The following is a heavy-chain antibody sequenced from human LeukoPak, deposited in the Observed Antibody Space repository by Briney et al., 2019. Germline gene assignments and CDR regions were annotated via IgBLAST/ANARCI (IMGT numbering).Heavy chain of an antibody. CDR2: TSYSGIP. CDR3: AREPTQPLWFGEFHPFDN. CDR1: GDSITSGVYH. J-gene: IGHJ4*02. V-gene: IGHV4-31*01. Sequence: SEALSLTCTVSGDSITSGVYHWTWIRQQPGKGLEWIGYTSYSGIPDSNPSLKSLVTISLDTSKNQFSLKLSSVTAADTAVYYCAREPTQPLWFGEFHPFDNWGQGTLVTVSS. D-gene: IGHD3-10*01.